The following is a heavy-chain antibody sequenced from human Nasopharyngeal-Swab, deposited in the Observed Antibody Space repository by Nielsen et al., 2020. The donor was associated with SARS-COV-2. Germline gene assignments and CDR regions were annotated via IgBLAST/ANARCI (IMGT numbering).Heavy chain of an antibody. CDR2: ISSGSTI. CDR1: GFTFSDYY. D-gene: IGHD1-1*01. Sequence: GGSLRLSCAASGFTFSDYYMSWIRQAPGKGLEWVSYISSGSTIYYADSVKGRFTISRDNAKDSLYLQMNSLRAEDTAVYYCAREGLNTGTFDYWGQGTLVTVSS. V-gene: IGHV3-69-1*02. J-gene: IGHJ4*02. CDR3: AREGLNTGTFDY.